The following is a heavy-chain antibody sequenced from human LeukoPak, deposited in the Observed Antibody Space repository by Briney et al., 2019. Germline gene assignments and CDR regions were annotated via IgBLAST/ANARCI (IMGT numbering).Heavy chain of an antibody. D-gene: IGHD2-15*01. V-gene: IGHV4-59*01. CDR1: GGSISSYY. CDR2: LYYSEST. Sequence: PSETLSLTCTLPGGSISSYYWSWIRQPPGKGLEWIGYLYYSESTNYNPSLKSRVTISVDTSKNQFSLKLSSVTAADTAVYYCARAVAAHNYYYYYYMDVWGKGTTVTVSS. J-gene: IGHJ6*03. CDR3: ARAVAAHNYYYYYYMDV.